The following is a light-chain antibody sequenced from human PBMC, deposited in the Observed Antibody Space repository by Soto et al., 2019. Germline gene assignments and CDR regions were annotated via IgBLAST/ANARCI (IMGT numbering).Light chain of an antibody. CDR3: QRLNSYPIT. CDR1: QGISSY. CDR2: AAS. J-gene: IGKJ5*01. Sequence: DIQLTQSPSFLSSSVGDRVTITCRASQGISSYLAWYQQKPGKAPKLLIYAASTLQSGVPSRFSGSGSGTEFTLTISSLQPEDFATYYCQRLNSYPITFGQGTRPEI. V-gene: IGKV1-9*01.